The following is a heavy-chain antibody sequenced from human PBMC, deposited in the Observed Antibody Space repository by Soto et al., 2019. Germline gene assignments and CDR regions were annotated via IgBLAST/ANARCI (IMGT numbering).Heavy chain of an antibody. CDR1: GFTFSGYY. CDR3: ARGVLCFGEGGYYFDY. J-gene: IGHJ4*02. V-gene: IGHV3-11*05. Sequence: QVQLVESGGGLVKPGGSLRLSCAASGFTFSGYYMSWIRQAPGKGLEWVSSISSSGSYTNYADSVKGRFTISSDNAKNSLYLQMNSLRAEDTAVYYCARGVLCFGEGGYYFDYWGQGTLVTVSS. D-gene: IGHD3-10*01. CDR2: ISSSGSYT.